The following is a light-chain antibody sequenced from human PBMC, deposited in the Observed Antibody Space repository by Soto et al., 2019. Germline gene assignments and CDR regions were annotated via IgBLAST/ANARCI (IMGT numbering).Light chain of an antibody. CDR3: HQYGSSQWT. J-gene: IGKJ1*01. V-gene: IGKV3-20*01. Sequence: EIVLTQSPGTLSLSPGERATLSCRAGESVASNYLAWYQHKPGQAPRLLFFGASNRATGIPDRFSGSGSGTDFTVTISRLEPEDFAVYYCHQYGSSQWTIGQGTKVDIK. CDR1: ESVASNY. CDR2: GAS.